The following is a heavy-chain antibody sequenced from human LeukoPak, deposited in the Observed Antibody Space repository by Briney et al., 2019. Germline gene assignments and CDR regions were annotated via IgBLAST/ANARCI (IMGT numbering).Heavy chain of an antibody. CDR2: INWNGGST. V-gene: IGHV3-20*04. CDR1: GFTFDDYG. CDR3: AKVRPPYYYDSSGYYYFDY. J-gene: IGHJ4*02. D-gene: IGHD3-22*01. Sequence: GGSLRLSCAASGFTFDDYGMSWVRQAPGKGLEWVSGINWNGGSTGYADSVKGRFTISRDNAKNSLYLQMNSLRAEDTAVYYCAKVRPPYYYDSSGYYYFDYWGQGTLVTVSS.